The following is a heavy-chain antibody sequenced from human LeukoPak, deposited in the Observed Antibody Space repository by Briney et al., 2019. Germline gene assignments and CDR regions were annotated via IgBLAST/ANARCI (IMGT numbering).Heavy chain of an antibody. J-gene: IGHJ6*02. D-gene: IGHD3-10*01. Sequence: SQTLSLTCAISGDSVSSNSAAWNRIRQSPSRGLELLGRTYYRSKWYNDYAVSVKSRITINPDTSKNQFSLQLNSVTPEDTAVYYCARDIRYYYGSHYGMDVWGQGTTVTVSS. V-gene: IGHV6-1*01. CDR3: ARDIRYYYGSHYGMDV. CDR1: GDSVSSNSAA. CDR2: TYYRSKWYN.